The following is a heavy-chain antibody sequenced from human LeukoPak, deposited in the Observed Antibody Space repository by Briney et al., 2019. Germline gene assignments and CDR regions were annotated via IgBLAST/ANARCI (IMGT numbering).Heavy chain of an antibody. CDR3: ARENYDSSGYYPTLFDY. V-gene: IGHV3-48*03. CDR1: GFTFSSYE. D-gene: IGHD3-22*01. Sequence: GGSLRLSCAASGFTFSSYEMNWVRQAPGKGLEWVSYISSSGSTIYYADSVKGRFTISRDSAKNSLYLQMNSLRAEDTAVYYCARENYDSSGYYPTLFDYWGQGTLVTVSS. J-gene: IGHJ4*02. CDR2: ISSSGSTI.